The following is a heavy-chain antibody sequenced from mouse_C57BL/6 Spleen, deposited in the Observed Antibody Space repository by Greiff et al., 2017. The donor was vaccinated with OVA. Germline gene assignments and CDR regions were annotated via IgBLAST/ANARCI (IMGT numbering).Heavy chain of an antibody. CDR3: ARGWLRAMDY. J-gene: IGHJ4*01. D-gene: IGHD1-1*02. CDR1: GFNIKDYY. Sequence: VQLQQSGAELVKPGASVKLSCTASGFNIKDYYMHWVKQRTEQGLEWIGRIDPEDGETKYAPTFKGKATITADTSSNTAYLQLSSLTSEDTAVYYCARGWLRAMDYWGQGTSVTVSS. V-gene: IGHV14-2*01. CDR2: IDPEDGET.